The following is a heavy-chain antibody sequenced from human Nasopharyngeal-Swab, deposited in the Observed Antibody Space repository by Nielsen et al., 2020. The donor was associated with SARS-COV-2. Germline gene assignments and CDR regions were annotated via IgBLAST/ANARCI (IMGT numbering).Heavy chain of an antibody. CDR2: IIPIFGTA. Sequence: WVRQAPGQGLEWMGGIIPIFGTANYAQKFQGRVTITADESTSTAYMELSSLRSEDTAVYYCARGEGPLGYFDYWGQGTLVTRLL. V-gene: IGHV1-69*01. D-gene: IGHD6-13*01. CDR3: ARGEGPLGYFDY. J-gene: IGHJ4*02.